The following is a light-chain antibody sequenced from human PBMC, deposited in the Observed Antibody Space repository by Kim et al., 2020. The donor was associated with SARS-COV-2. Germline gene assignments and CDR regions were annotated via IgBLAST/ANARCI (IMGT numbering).Light chain of an antibody. J-gene: IGLJ1*01. CDR1: KLGDKY. Sequence: SVSQGKTASITCSGDKLGDKYASWYQQKPGQSPVVVIFRDNRRPSGIPERFSGSNSGNTATLTISGTQAMDEADYYCQAWDSSIYVFGTGTKVTVL. CDR3: QAWDSSIYV. CDR2: RDN. V-gene: IGLV3-1*01.